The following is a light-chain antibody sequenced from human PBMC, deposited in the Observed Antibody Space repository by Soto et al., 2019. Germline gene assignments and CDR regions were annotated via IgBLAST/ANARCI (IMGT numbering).Light chain of an antibody. Sequence: EIVMTQSPATLSVSPGERATLSCRASQSVGINLAWYQQKPGQAPRLLIYGASTRATGIPTRFRCSGSGTEFTLTISGLQSEDFAVYYCQYYNNWALWTFGQGTKVEIK. V-gene: IGKV3-15*01. CDR1: QSVGIN. CDR3: QYYNNWALWT. CDR2: GAS. J-gene: IGKJ1*01.